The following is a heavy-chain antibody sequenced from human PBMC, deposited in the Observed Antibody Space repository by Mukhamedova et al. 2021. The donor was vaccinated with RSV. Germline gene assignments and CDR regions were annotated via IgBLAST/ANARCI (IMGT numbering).Heavy chain of an antibody. D-gene: IGHD2-2*01. V-gene: IGHV3-49*02. J-gene: IGHJ4*01. CDR2: IRSKAYGGTT. Sequence: GLEWVGFIRSKAYGGTTEYAASVKGRFTISRDDSKSIAYLQMNSLKTEDTAVYYCSRERVYCSSTSCYLYYFDYWGQEPWSPSP. CDR3: SRERVYCSSTSCYLYYFDY.